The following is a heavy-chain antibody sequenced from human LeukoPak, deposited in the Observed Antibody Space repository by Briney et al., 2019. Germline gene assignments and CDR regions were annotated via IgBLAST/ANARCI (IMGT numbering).Heavy chain of an antibody. V-gene: IGHV1-69-2*01. J-gene: IGHJ6*03. CDR3: ATAHITPPDYYGSGSYGGMDV. Sequence: ASVKVSCKASGGTFSSYAISWVRQAPGQGLEWMGLVDPEDGETIYAEKFQGRVTITADPSTDTAYMELSSLRSEDTAVYYCATAHITPPDYYGSGSYGGMDVWGKGTTVTVSS. CDR2: VDPEDGET. D-gene: IGHD3-10*01. CDR1: GGTFSSYA.